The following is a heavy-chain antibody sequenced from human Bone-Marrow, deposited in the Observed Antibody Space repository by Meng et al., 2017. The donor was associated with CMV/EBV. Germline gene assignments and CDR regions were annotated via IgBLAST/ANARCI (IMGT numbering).Heavy chain of an antibody. D-gene: IGHD1-26*01. J-gene: IGHJ3*02. CDR1: GFTFSSYA. V-gene: IGHV3-30-3*01. Sequence: GESLKISCAASGFTFSSYAMHWVRQAPGKGLEWVAVISYDGSNKYYADSVKGRFTISRDNSKNTLYLQMNSLRAEDTAVYYCARGIVGAHDAFDIWGQGTMVTF. CDR2: ISYDGSNK. CDR3: ARGIVGAHDAFDI.